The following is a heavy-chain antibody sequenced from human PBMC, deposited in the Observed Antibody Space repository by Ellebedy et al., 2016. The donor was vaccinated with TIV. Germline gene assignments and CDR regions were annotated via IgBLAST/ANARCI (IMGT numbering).Heavy chain of an antibody. CDR1: GGSISSYY. V-gene: IGHV4-59*08. CDR2: IYYSGST. J-gene: IGHJ4*03. CDR3: ARGGYSGQHYDY. D-gene: IGHD5-12*01. Sequence: SETLSLTCTVSGGSISSYYWSWIRQPPGKGLEWIGYIYYSGSTNYNPSLKSRVTISVDTSKNQFSLKLSSVTAADTAVYYCARGGYSGQHYDYWGQGTMVTVSS.